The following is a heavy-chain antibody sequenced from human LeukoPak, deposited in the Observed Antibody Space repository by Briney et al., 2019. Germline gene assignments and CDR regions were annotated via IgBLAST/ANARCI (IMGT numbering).Heavy chain of an antibody. CDR2: FDTGFGT. Sequence: GGSLRLSCAASGFTFSTASLHWVRHAPGRGLEWVSAFDTGFGTYYPDSLQGRFTISRDNSKNTLFLQMNSLRAEDTAVYYCARSSGWWSLDYWGQGTLVTVSS. CDR1: GFTFSTAS. CDR3: ARSSGWWSLDY. V-gene: IGHV3-23*01. J-gene: IGHJ4*02. D-gene: IGHD6-19*01.